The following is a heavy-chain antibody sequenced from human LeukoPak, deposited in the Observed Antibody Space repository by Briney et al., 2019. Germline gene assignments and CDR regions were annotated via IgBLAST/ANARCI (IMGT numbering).Heavy chain of an antibody. J-gene: IGHJ5*02. CDR3: ARGSAYYDFWSGYYNWFDP. Sequence: ASVTVSCKASGYTFTSYDINWVRQATGQGLEWMGWMNPNSGNTGYAQKFQGRVTMTRNTSISTAYMELSSLRSEDTAVYYCARGSAYYDFWSGYYNWFDPWGQGTLVTVSS. CDR2: MNPNSGNT. D-gene: IGHD3-3*01. V-gene: IGHV1-8*01. CDR1: GYTFTSYD.